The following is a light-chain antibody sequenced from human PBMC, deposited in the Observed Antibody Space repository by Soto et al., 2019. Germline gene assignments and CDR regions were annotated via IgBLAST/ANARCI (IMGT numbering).Light chain of an antibody. CDR1: QSVSSY. CDR3: QQRSNWPPYT. CDR2: DAS. V-gene: IGKV3-11*01. Sequence: EIVLTQSPATLSLSPGERATLSCRASQSVSSYLAWYQQKPGQAPRLLIYDASNRATGIPARFSGSGSGTDFTLTISSLEPEDFAVYYFQQRSNWPPYTFGQGTKREIK. J-gene: IGKJ2*01.